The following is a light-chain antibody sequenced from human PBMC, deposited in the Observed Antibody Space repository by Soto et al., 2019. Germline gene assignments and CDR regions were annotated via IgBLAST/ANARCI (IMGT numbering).Light chain of an antibody. CDR1: SGHSSYV. Sequence: QPVLTQSPSASASLGASVKLTCTLSSGHSSYVIAWHQQQPEKGPRYLMKLDSGGSHTKGDGIPDRFSGSSSGAERYLTISSLQSEDEADYYCQTWGTGVVFGGGTKLTVL. CDR3: QTWGTGVV. V-gene: IGLV4-69*01. CDR2: LDSGGSH. J-gene: IGLJ2*01.